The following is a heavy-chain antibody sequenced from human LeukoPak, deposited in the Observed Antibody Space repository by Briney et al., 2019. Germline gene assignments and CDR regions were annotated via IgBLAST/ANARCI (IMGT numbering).Heavy chain of an antibody. CDR2: MNSDASSS. J-gene: IGHJ4*02. CDR3: AREGSTAFDY. CDR1: GFTFSRYW. Sequence: GGTLTLSCAASGFTFSRYWMHWLRQAPGQGLVWVTRMNSDASSSTYADPVKGRFTISRDNAKNTLYLQMNRLRAEATAVYYCAREGSTAFDYWGQGTLVTVSS. V-gene: IGHV3-74*01. D-gene: IGHD2-2*01.